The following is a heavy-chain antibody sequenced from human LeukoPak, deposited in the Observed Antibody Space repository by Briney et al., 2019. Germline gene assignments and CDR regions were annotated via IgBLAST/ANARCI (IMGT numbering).Heavy chain of an antibody. Sequence: GGSLRLFCAASGFTFSSYAMRWVRQAPGKGLEWVSAISGSCGSTYYADSVKGRFTISRDNSKNTLYLQMNSLRAEDTAVYYCAKDGSYGDYVLLDYWGQGTLVTVSS. J-gene: IGHJ4*02. CDR2: ISGSCGST. CDR1: GFTFSSYA. D-gene: IGHD4-17*01. V-gene: IGHV3-23*01. CDR3: AKDGSYGDYVLLDY.